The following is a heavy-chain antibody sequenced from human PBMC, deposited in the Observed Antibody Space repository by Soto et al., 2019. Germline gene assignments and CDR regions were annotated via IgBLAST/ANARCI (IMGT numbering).Heavy chain of an antibody. Sequence: SETLSLTCTVSGGSISSYYWSWIRQPPGKGLEWIGYIYYSGSTNYNPSLKSRVTISVDTSKNQFSLKLSSVTAADTAVYYCARQGDASSGYSLDYWGQGTLVTVSS. CDR3: ARQGDASSGYSLDY. J-gene: IGHJ4*02. D-gene: IGHD3-22*01. CDR2: IYYSGST. V-gene: IGHV4-59*01. CDR1: GGSISSYY.